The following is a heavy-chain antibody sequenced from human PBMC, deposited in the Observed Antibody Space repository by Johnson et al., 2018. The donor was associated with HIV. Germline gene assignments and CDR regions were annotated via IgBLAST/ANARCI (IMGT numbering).Heavy chain of an antibody. J-gene: IGHJ3*02. CDR1: GFTFDDYA. D-gene: IGHD3-22*01. CDR2: ISWNSGSI. V-gene: IGHV3-9*01. CDR3: AKGGYDSEDAFDI. Sequence: VQLVESGGGLVQSGGSLRLSCAASGFTFDDYAMHWVRQAPGKGLEWVSGISWNSGSIGYADSVKGRFTISRDNAKNSLYLQMNSLRAEDTALYYCAKGGYDSEDAFDIWGPGTLVTVSP.